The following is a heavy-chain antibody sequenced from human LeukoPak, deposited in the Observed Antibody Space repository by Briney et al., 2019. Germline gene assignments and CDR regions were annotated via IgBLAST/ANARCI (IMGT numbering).Heavy chain of an antibody. D-gene: IGHD3-10*01. J-gene: IGHJ4*02. CDR1: GFTFSGYA. CDR3: AKDRWEETYYGSGSYWDY. Sequence: GGSLRLSCAASGFTFSGYAMSWVRQAPGKGLEWVSAISGSGGSTYYADSVKARFTISRDNSKNTLYLQMNSLRAEDTAVYYCAKDRWEETYYGSGSYWDYWGQGTLVTVSS. CDR2: ISGSGGST. V-gene: IGHV3-23*01.